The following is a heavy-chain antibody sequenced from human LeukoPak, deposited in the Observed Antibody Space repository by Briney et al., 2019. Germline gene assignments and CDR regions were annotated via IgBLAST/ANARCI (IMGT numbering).Heavy chain of an antibody. CDR3: ARGLGSMAAAGNNWFDP. Sequence: GRSLRLSCAASGFTFSSYGMHWVRQAPGKGLEWVAVIWYDGSNKHYADSVKGRFTISRDNSKNTLYLQLNSLRAEDTTVYYCARGLGSMAAAGNNWFDPWGQGTLVTVSS. CDR1: GFTFSSYG. D-gene: IGHD6-13*01. V-gene: IGHV3-33*01. J-gene: IGHJ5*02. CDR2: IWYDGSNK.